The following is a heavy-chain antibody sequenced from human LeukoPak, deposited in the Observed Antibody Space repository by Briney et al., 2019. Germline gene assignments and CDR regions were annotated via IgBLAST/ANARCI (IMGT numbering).Heavy chain of an antibody. CDR1: GYTFTTYG. CDR2: ISTYNGNP. Sequence: GASVKVSCKASGYTFTTYGISWVRQAPGQGLEWMGWISTYNGNPTYVQNLQGRVTMTTDTSTSTAYMELRSLRSDDTAVYYCARAVKYYYDRSDEYFDYWGQGTLVTVSS. CDR3: ARAVKYYYDRSDEYFDY. V-gene: IGHV1-18*01. J-gene: IGHJ4*02. D-gene: IGHD3-22*01.